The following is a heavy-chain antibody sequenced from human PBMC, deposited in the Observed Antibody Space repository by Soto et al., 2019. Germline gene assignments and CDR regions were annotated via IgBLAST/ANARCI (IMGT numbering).Heavy chain of an antibody. CDR1: GFAFSSFS. CDR3: ATSPGYNYTWGTLDY. J-gene: IGHJ4*02. CDR2: ISGSGLNT. D-gene: IGHD3-16*01. V-gene: IGHV3-23*01. Sequence: GGSLRLSCAASGFAFSSFSMSWVRQSAEKGLEWVSTISGSGLNTYSADSVKGRFTISRDNSKNTLYLQMDNLRAEDTAVYYCATSPGYNYTWGTLDYWGQGTLVTVSS.